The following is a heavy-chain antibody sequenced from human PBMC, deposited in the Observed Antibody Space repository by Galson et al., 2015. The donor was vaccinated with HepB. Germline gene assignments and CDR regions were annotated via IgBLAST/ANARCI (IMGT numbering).Heavy chain of an antibody. Sequence: ETLSLTCTVSGGSISTSSSYWGWIRQPPGKGLEWIGSIYFSGDTYYNPSLSSRVTISVDTSKNQVSLKLNSVTAADTTVYYCVRHQAINRYFDLWGRGTLVAVSS. CDR3: VRHQAINRYFDL. CDR1: GGSISTSSSY. D-gene: IGHD2-2*02. V-gene: IGHV4-39*01. J-gene: IGHJ2*01. CDR2: IYFSGDT.